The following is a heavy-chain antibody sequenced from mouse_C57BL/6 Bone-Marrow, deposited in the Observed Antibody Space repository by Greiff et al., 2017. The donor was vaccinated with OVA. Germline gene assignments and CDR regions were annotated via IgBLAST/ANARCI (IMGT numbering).Heavy chain of an antibody. CDR3: ARRMGIYDGYYGFAY. CDR2: IYPSDSET. J-gene: IGHJ3*01. D-gene: IGHD2-3*01. Sequence: QVQLQQPGAELVRPGSSVKLSCKASGYTFTSYWMDWVKQRPGQGLEWIGNIYPSDSETHYNQKFKDKATLTVDKSSSTAYMQLSSLTSEASAVYYCARRMGIYDGYYGFAYWGQGTLVTVSA. CDR1: GYTFTSYW. V-gene: IGHV1-61*01.